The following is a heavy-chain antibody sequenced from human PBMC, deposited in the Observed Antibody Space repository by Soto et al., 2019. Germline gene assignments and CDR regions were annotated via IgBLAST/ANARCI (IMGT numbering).Heavy chain of an antibody. V-gene: IGHV3-48*01. J-gene: IGHJ4*02. CDR2: ISSVGITI. CDR1: GFTFRSYS. CDR3: ARDRYGDYLIDY. D-gene: IGHD4-17*01. Sequence: ESGGGLIQPGGSLRLSCAASGFTFRSYSMNWVRQAPGKGLEWVSYISSVGITIHYADSVKGRFTISRDNAKSSLYLQMNSLRAEDTGVYYCARDRYGDYLIDYWGQGTLVTVSS.